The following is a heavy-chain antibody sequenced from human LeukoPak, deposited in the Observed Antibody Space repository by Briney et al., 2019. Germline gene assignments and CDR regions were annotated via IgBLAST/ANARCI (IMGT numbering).Heavy chain of an antibody. CDR1: GGTFSSYA. CDR3: ALRGMATDYYGMDV. V-gene: IGHV1-2*06. D-gene: IGHD5-24*01. Sequence: GSSVKVSCKASGGTFSSYAISWVRQAPGQGLEWMGRINPNSGGTNYAQKFQGRVTMTRDTSISTAYMELSRLRSDDTAVYYCALRGMATDYYGMDVWGQGTTVTVSS. J-gene: IGHJ6*02. CDR2: INPNSGGT.